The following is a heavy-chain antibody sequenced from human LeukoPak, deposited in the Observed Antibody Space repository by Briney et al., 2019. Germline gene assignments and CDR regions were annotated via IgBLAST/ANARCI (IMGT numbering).Heavy chain of an antibody. V-gene: IGHV4-39*07. CDR2: IYYSGST. D-gene: IGHD1-26*01. CDR3: ARDPTIVGVTNVYYYGVDV. J-gene: IGHJ6*02. CDR1: GGSISSSSYY. Sequence: PSETLSLTCTVSGGSISSSSYYWGWIRQPPGKGLEWIGSIYYSGSTYYNPSLKSRVTISVDTSKNQFSLKLSSVTAADTAVYYCARDPTIVGVTNVYYYGVDVWGQGTTVTVSS.